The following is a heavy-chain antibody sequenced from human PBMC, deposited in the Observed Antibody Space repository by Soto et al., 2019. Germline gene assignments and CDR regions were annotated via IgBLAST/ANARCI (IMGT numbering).Heavy chain of an antibody. J-gene: IGHJ6*03. CDR1: GVSISSYY. V-gene: IGHV4-59*01. Sequence: PSETLSLTCTVSGVSISSYYWSWIRQPPGKGLEWIGYIYYSGSTNYNPSLKSRVTVSVDTSKNQFSLKLSSVTAADTAVYYCARQEGLDYYYYYMDVWGKGTTVTVS. CDR3: ARQEGLDYYYYYMDV. CDR2: IYYSGST.